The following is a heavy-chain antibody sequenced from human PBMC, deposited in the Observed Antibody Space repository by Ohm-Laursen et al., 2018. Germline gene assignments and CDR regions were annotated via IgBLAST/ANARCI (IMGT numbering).Heavy chain of an antibody. CDR2: MSPNSDNT. CDR1: GYSFTVYY. D-gene: IGHD6-13*01. V-gene: IGHV1-8*02. Sequence: SVKVSCKASGYSFTVYYMHWVRQAPGQGPEWMGWMSPNSDNTGYAPKFQGRVTMARNTSISTAYLELSSLRSEDTAVYYCARGHSSWYRYFQYWGQGTLVTVSS. J-gene: IGHJ1*01. CDR3: ARGHSSWYRYFQY.